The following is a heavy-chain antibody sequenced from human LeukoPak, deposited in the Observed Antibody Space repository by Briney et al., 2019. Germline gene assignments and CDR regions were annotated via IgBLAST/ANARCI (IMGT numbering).Heavy chain of an antibody. CDR3: ARDCGGDCFGHFDY. Sequence: GASVKVSCKASGYTFTGYYMHWVRQAPGQGLEWMGWINPNSGGTNYAQKFQGRVTMTRDTSISTAYMELSRLRSDDTAVYYCARDCGGDCFGHFDYWGQGTLVTVSS. D-gene: IGHD2-21*01. J-gene: IGHJ4*02. CDR2: INPNSGGT. CDR1: GYTFTGYY. V-gene: IGHV1-2*02.